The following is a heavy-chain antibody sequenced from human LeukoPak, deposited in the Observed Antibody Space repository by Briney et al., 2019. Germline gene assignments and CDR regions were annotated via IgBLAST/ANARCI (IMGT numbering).Heavy chain of an antibody. D-gene: IGHD1-7*01. V-gene: IGHV4-39*01. J-gene: IGHJ1*01. Sequence: PSETLSLTCTVSGGSISSTTYYWGWIRQPPGKGLEWIGSIFYSGSTYYNPSLKSRVIISIDTSKNQFSLKLTSVTAADTAVYYCATSGTTVGLEYFQHWGQGTLVTVSS. CDR1: GGSISSTTYY. CDR2: IFYSGST. CDR3: ATSGTTVGLEYFQH.